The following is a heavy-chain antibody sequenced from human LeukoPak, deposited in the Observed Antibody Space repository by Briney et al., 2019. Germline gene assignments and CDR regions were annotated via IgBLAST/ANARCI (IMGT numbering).Heavy chain of an antibody. CDR1: GFTFSSYG. CDR2: IRYDGSNK. D-gene: IGHD3-10*01. V-gene: IGHV3-30*02. CDR3: ARDRGYYGSGSYYTRPYDY. Sequence: GGSLRLSCAASGFTFSSYGMHWVRQAPGKGLEWVAFIRYDGSNKYYADSVKGRFTISRDNSKNTLYLQMNSLRAEDTAVYCCARDRGYYGSGSYYTRPYDYWGQGTLVTVSS. J-gene: IGHJ4*02.